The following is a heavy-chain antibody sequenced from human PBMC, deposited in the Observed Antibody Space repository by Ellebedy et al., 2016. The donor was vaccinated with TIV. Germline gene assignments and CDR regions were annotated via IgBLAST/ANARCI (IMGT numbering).Heavy chain of an antibody. CDR2: ITSDGSDT. J-gene: IGHJ6*02. Sequence: GESLKISCAASGFTFRRSWMHWVRQAPGKGLVWVSHITSDGSDTGYADSVKGRFTISRDNAKNSLYLQMNSLRAEDTAVYYCVRDIFTAPGYGMDVWGQGTTVTVAS. CDR1: GFTFRRSW. CDR3: VRDIFTAPGYGMDV. D-gene: IGHD1-14*01. V-gene: IGHV3-74*01.